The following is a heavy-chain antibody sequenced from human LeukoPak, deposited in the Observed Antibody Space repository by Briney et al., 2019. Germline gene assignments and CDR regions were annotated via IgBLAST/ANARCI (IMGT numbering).Heavy chain of an antibody. D-gene: IGHD3-22*01. J-gene: IGHJ4*02. V-gene: IGHV4-61*02. Sequence: SQTLSLTRTVSGGSISSGDYYWSWIRQPAGKGLEWIGRIYTSGSTTYNPSLKSRVTISVDTSKNQFSLKLSSVTAGDTAVYYCARESPPTRFYDSIGYSYYFDFWGQGTLVTVSS. CDR2: IYTSGST. CDR1: GGSISSGDYY. CDR3: ARESPPTRFYDSIGYSYYFDF.